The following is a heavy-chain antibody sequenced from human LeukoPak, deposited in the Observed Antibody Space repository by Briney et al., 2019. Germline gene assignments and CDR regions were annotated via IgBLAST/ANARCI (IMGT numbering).Heavy chain of an antibody. CDR2: ISHDGTNK. D-gene: IGHD6-19*01. J-gene: IGHJ4*02. CDR1: GFTFSSYG. CDR3: ARDSGRLAVAGSGVLDY. V-gene: IGHV3-30*03. Sequence: GRSLRLSCAASGFTFSSYGVHWVRQAPGKGPEWVAIISHDGTNKYYGDSVKGRFTVSRDNSRNTLYLQMNSLRAEDTAVYYCARDSGRLAVAGSGVLDYWVQGTLVTVSS.